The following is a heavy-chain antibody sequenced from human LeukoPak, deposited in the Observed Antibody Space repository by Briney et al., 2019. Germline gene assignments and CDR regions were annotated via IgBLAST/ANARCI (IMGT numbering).Heavy chain of an antibody. Sequence: ASVKVSCKASGGTFRNYAINWVRLAPGQGPEWLGVIIPMVGIATYAQKFQDRVTIMADKSTNTAYMELSSLGSEDTAVYYCARARLPLYCTNGVCSGYYYYYMDVWGKGTTVTVSS. D-gene: IGHD2-8*01. J-gene: IGHJ6*03. CDR2: IIPMVGIA. V-gene: IGHV1-69*10. CDR3: ARARLPLYCTNGVCSGYYYYYMDV. CDR1: GGTFRNYA.